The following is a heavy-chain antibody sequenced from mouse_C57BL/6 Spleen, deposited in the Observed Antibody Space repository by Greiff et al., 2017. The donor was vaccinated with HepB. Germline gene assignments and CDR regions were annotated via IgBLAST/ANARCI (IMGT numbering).Heavy chain of an antibody. V-gene: IGHV5-16*01. D-gene: IGHD1-1*01. CDR1: GFTFSDYY. Sequence: DVKLVESEGGLVQPGSSMKLSCTASGFTFSDYYMAWVRQVPEKGLEWVANINYDGSSTYYLDSLKSRFIISRDNAKNILYLQMSSLKSEDTATYHCARGPYYYGSSHFDYWGQGTTLTVSS. CDR2: INYDGSST. CDR3: ARGPYYYGSSHFDY. J-gene: IGHJ2*01.